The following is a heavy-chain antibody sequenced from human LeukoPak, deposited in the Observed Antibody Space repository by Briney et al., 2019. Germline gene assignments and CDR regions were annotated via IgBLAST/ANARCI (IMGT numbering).Heavy chain of an antibody. CDR1: GYTFTGYY. CDR2: INPNSGGT. D-gene: IGHD4-11*01. V-gene: IGHV1-2*06. CDR3: ARDVATTNWFDP. J-gene: IGHJ5*02. Sequence: ASVKVSCKASGYTFTGYYMHLVRQAPGQGLEWMGRINPNSGGTNYAQKFQGRVTKTRDTSISTAYMELSRLRSDDTAVYYCARDVATTNWFDPWGQGTLVTVSS.